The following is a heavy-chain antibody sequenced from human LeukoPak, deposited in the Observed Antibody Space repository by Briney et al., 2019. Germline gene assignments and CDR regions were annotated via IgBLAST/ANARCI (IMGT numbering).Heavy chain of an antibody. CDR2: ITTSSSYI. D-gene: IGHD3-10*01. J-gene: IGHJ5*02. CDR3: ATDLIHYYASGAKT. V-gene: IGHV3-21*01. Sequence: GGSLRLSCAASGFSFSSYSMNWVRQAPGKGLEWVSSITTSSSYIYYADSVKGRFTTSRDNAKNSLFLQMNSLRAEDTAVYYCATDLIHYYASGAKTWGQGTLVTVSS. CDR1: GFSFSSYS.